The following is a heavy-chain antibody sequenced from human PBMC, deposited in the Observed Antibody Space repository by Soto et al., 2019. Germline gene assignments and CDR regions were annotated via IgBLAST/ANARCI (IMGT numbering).Heavy chain of an antibody. J-gene: IGHJ4*02. Sequence: ASVKVSCKACGYTFTSYYMHWVRQAPGQGLEWMGIINPSGGSTSYAQKFQGRVTMTRDTSTSTVYMELSSLRSEDTAVYYCARGQWSAVVVIPFDYWGQGTLLTVSS. D-gene: IGHD3-22*01. CDR1: GYTFTSYY. CDR3: ARGQWSAVVVIPFDY. V-gene: IGHV1-46*01. CDR2: INPSGGST.